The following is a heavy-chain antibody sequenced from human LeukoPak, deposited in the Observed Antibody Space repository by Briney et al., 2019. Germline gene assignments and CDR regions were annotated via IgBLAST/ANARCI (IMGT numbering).Heavy chain of an antibody. V-gene: IGHV1-24*01. CDR1: GYTLTELS. CDR2: FDPEDGET. D-gene: IGHD2-8*01. J-gene: IGHJ3*02. Sequence: ASVKVSCKVSGYTLTELSMHWVRQAPGKGLEWMGGFDPEDGETIYAQKFQGRVTMTEDTSTDTAYMELSSLRSEDTAVYYCAARGYCTNGVCYFGHAFDIWGQGTMVTVSS. CDR3: AARGYCTNGVCYFGHAFDI.